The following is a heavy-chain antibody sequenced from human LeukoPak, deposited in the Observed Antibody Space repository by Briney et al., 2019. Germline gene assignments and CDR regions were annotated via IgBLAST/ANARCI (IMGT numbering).Heavy chain of an antibody. J-gene: IGHJ5*02. Sequence: SETLSLACSVSGYSISSGYYWDWIRQPPGKGLEWIASIYHSGKSYYNPSLKSRVTISVDTSKKQFSLKLSSVTAADTAVYYCARHVGFITMVRGVINNNWFDPWGQGTLVTVSS. CDR2: IYHSGKS. CDR3: ARHVGFITMVRGVINNNWFDP. D-gene: IGHD3-10*01. CDR1: GYSISSGYY. V-gene: IGHV4-38-2*02.